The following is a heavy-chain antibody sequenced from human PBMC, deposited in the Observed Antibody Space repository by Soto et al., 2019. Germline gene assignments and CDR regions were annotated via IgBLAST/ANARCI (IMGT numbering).Heavy chain of an antibody. CDR2: INHSGST. CDR3: ARGQSRVMWGGSCQFDY. D-gene: IGHD2-15*01. CDR1: GGSFSGYY. J-gene: IGHJ4*02. V-gene: IGHV4-34*01. Sequence: QVQLQQWGAGLLKPSETLSLTCAVYGGSFSGYYWSWIRQPPGKGLEWIGEINHSGSTNYNPSLKSRVTISVDTSKNQFSLKLSSVTAADTAVYYSARGQSRVMWGGSCQFDYWGQGTLVTVSS.